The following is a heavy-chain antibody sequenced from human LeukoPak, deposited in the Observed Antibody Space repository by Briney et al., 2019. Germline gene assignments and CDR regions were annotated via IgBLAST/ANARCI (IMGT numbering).Heavy chain of an antibody. J-gene: IGHJ3*02. CDR1: GYTFTSYY. CDR2: INPSGGST. D-gene: IGHD3-22*01. V-gene: IGHV1-46*01. Sequence: ASVKVSCKASGYTFTSYYMHWVRQAPGQGLEWMGIINPSGGSTSYAQKFQGRVTMTRDMSTSTVYMELSSLRSEDTAVYYCARDRRDYYDSSGYSDIWGQGTMVTVSS. CDR3: ARDRRDYYDSSGYSDI.